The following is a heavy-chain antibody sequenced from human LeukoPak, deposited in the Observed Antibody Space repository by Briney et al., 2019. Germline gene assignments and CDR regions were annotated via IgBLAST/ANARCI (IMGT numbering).Heavy chain of an antibody. CDR3: AKDNAWYFDSSGYLDY. Sequence: GGSLRLSCAASGFTFSRFGMHWVRQAPDKGLEWVAFISYDGNNKNYGDSVKGRFTISRDNSKNTLYVQMNSLRAEDTAVYYCAKDNAWYFDSSGYLDYWGQGTLVTVSS. D-gene: IGHD3-22*01. CDR1: GFTFSRFG. CDR2: ISYDGNNK. J-gene: IGHJ4*02. V-gene: IGHV3-30*02.